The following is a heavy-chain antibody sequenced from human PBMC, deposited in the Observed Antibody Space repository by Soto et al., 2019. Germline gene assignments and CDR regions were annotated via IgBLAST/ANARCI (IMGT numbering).Heavy chain of an antibody. Sequence: GASVKVSCKASGYTFTGYYMHWVRQAPGQGLECMGGFDPKDGLPVYAQNFEGRVTMTEDASTDTAYLEVENLRSEDTAVYFCATVVGLGRYYFDAWGQGSLVTVSS. CDR1: GYTFTGYY. CDR2: FDPKDGLP. CDR3: ATVVGLGRYYFDA. V-gene: IGHV1-24*01. D-gene: IGHD2-15*01. J-gene: IGHJ5*02.